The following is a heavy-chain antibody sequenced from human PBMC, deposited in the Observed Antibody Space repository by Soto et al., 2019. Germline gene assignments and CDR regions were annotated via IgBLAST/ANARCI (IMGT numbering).Heavy chain of an antibody. Sequence: SVKVSCKASVGTFSSYAISWVRQAPGQGLQWMGGIIPIFGTANYAQKFQGRVTITADESTSTAYMELSSLRSEDTAVYYCARENCSGSSCYARPDYWGPGTLVTVSS. CDR3: ARENCSGSSCYARPDY. CDR1: VGTFSSYA. J-gene: IGHJ4*02. CDR2: IIPIFGTA. D-gene: IGHD2-15*01. V-gene: IGHV1-69*13.